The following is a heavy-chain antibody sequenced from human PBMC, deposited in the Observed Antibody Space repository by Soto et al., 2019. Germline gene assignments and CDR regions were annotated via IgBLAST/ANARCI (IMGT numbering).Heavy chain of an antibody. D-gene: IGHD1-20*01. CDR2: TYYRSKWYF. CDR1: GDTVSSNSVA. J-gene: IGHJ5*02. Sequence: SRTLSLTCVISGDTVSSNSVAWNWIRQSPSRGLEWLGRTYYRSKWYFDYASSVKSRITIKPDTSKNQFSLQLNSVTPEDTAVYYCARDSPPRITASMRFHPWGQGTLVTVSS. CDR3: ARDSPPRITASMRFHP. V-gene: IGHV6-1*01.